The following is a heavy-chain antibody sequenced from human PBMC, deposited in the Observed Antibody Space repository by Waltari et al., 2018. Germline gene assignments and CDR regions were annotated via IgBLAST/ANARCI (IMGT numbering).Heavy chain of an antibody. Sequence: EVQLLESGGGLVQPGGSLRLSCVASGFTFSSYAMAWVRQAPGKGLEWVSTISGNFGSTYYADSVKGRFTTSRDNSKKTLSLQMNSLRPEDTAIYYCAKVGLSYWAEYLQHWGQGTLVTVSS. V-gene: IGHV3-23*01. D-gene: IGHD3-10*01. CDR1: GFTFSSYA. J-gene: IGHJ1*01. CDR3: AKVGLSYWAEYLQH. CDR2: ISGNFGST.